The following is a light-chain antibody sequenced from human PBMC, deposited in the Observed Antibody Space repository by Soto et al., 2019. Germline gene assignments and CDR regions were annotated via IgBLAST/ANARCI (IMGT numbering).Light chain of an antibody. CDR2: DAS. CDR3: QLYGDYPWT. Sequence: DIQMTQSPSTLSASAGDRVTVSCRASQSVSIWLAWYQQKPGKAPNLLIYDASSLESGVPSRFIGSGSGTEFTLTISSLQPDDFATYYCQLYGDYPWTFGQGTKV. CDR1: QSVSIW. V-gene: IGKV1-5*01. J-gene: IGKJ1*01.